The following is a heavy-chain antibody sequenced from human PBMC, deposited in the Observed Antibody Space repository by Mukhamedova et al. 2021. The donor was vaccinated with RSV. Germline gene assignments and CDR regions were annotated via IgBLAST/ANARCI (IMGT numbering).Heavy chain of an antibody. CDR3: ARDILGYCSSSSCSNFDY. CDR2: IKQDGSEK. V-gene: IGHV3-7*01. J-gene: IGHJ4*02. Sequence: WMSWVRQAPGKGLEWVANIKQDGSEKYYVDSLMGRFTISRDNAKNSLYLQMNSMGAEDTAIYYCARDILGYCSSSSCSNFDYWGQ. CDR1: W. D-gene: IGHD2-2*01.